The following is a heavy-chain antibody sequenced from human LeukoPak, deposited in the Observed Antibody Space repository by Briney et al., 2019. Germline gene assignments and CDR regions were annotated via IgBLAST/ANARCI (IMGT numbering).Heavy chain of an antibody. D-gene: IGHD6-19*01. J-gene: IGHJ6*02. V-gene: IGHV3-53*01. CDR3: AKDGVSSGWYVNYYGMDV. Sequence: GGSLRLSCAASGFTVSGNYMSWVRQAPGKGLEWVSVIYSGGSTYYADSVKGRFTISRDNSKNTLYLQMNSLRAEDTAVYYCAKDGVSSGWYVNYYGMDVWGQGTTVIVSS. CDR1: GFTVSGNY. CDR2: IYSGGST.